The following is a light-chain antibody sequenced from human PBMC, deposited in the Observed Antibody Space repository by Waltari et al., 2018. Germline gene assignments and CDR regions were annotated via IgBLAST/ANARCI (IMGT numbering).Light chain of an antibody. CDR1: TPNIGNNY. CDR3: GSWDSSLGIGV. J-gene: IGLJ3*02. CDR2: EDN. Sequence: QSVFTQAPSVSAAPGQTVTTSCPGTTPNIGNNYVSWYQQLPGAAPKIVIYEDNRRPSGIPDRFSGSKSGASATLGITGLQTGDEADYYCGSWDSSLGIGVLGGGTRLTVL. V-gene: IGLV1-51*01.